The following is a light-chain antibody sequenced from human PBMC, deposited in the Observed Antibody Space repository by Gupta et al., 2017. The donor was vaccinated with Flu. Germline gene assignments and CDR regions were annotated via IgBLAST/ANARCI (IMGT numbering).Light chain of an antibody. J-gene: IGLJ2*01. CDR3: QVWGVSSDNPGV. Sequence: SYVLTQPPSVSVAPGPTARLTCWGNNIGIKSVHWYQQTPGQAPVLVVYDDSDRHLGSPERVSGSNSGNTATLIISRVEAGEEADYYCQVWGVSSDNPGVFGGGTRLTVL. CDR2: DDS. V-gene: IGLV3-21*02. CDR1: NIGIKS.